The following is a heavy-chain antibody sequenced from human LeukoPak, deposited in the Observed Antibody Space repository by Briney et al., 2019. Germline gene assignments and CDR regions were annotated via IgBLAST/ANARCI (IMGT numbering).Heavy chain of an antibody. D-gene: IGHD6-13*01. CDR1: GYSFTSYW. Sequence: GESLQISCKGSGYSFTSYWIGWVRQMPGKGLEWMGRIDPSDSYTNYSPSFQGHVTISADKSISTAYLQWSSLKASDTAMYYCARSGYSSSSPPRYWGQGTLVTVSS. CDR2: IDPSDSYT. V-gene: IGHV5-10-1*01. CDR3: ARSGYSSSSPPRY. J-gene: IGHJ4*02.